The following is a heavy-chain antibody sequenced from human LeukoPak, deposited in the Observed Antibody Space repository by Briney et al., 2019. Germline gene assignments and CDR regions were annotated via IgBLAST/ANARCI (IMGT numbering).Heavy chain of an antibody. V-gene: IGHV1-2*02. D-gene: IGHD3-16*01. Sequence: SVKVSCTASGHIFTVDSIHWVRQAPGQGLEWLGWVHLKGGGTYRAQKFEGRVTMTKGSSISTASMELSGLTSDDTAVYYCATAQRCSGGTCYAWTDAFHVWGQGTMVIVSS. J-gene: IGHJ3*01. CDR2: VHLKGGGT. CDR3: ATAQRCSGGTCYAWTDAFHV. CDR1: GHIFTVDS.